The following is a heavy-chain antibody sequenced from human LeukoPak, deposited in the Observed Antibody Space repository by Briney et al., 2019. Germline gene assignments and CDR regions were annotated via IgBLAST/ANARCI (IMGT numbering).Heavy chain of an antibody. V-gene: IGHV3-23*01. CDR2: ISGSGGST. D-gene: IGHD4-17*01. CDR1: GFTFSSYA. CDR3: AKAIGDYVAFDI. J-gene: IGHJ3*02. Sequence: PGGSLRLSCAASGFTFSSYAMSWVRQAPGKGLEWVAAISGSGGSTYYADSVKGRFTISRDNSKNTLYLQMNSLRAEDTAVYYCAKAIGDYVAFDIWGQGTMVTVSS.